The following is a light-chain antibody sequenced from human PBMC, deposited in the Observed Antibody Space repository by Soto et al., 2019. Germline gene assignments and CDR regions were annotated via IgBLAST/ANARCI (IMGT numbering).Light chain of an antibody. CDR1: SSDVGGYNY. Sequence: QSALTQPPSASGSPGQSVTISCTGTSSDVGGYNYVSWYQQHPDKAPKLIIYEVSKRPSGVPDRFSGSKSGNTASLTVSGLQAEDAADYYCSSYGGSNNFVFGTGTKLTVL. CDR2: EVS. J-gene: IGLJ1*01. CDR3: SSYGGSNNFV. V-gene: IGLV2-8*01.